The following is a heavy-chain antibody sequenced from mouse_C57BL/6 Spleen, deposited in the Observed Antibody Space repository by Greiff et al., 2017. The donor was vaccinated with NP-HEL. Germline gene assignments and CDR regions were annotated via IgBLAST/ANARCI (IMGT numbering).Heavy chain of an antibody. Sequence: VQLQQPGAELVRPGSSVKLSCKASGYTFTSYWMDWVKQRPGQGLEWIGNIYPSDSETHYNQKFKDKATLTVDKSSSTAYMQLSSLTSEDSAVYYCARRGYGNYLYYAMDYWGQGTSVTVSS. V-gene: IGHV1-61*01. D-gene: IGHD2-1*01. CDR2: IYPSDSET. CDR3: ARRGYGNYLYYAMDY. CDR1: GYTFTSYW. J-gene: IGHJ4*01.